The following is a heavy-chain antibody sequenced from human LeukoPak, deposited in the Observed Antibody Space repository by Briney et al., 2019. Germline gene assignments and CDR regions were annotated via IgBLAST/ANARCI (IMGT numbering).Heavy chain of an antibody. D-gene: IGHD3-9*01. CDR1: GGSISSSSYY. CDR2: IYYSGST. CDR3: ASHISGYKF. V-gene: IGHV4-39*01. J-gene: IGHJ4*02. Sequence: SKTLSLTCTVSGGSISSSSYYWGWIRQPPGKGLEWIGSIYYSGSTYYNPSLKSRVTISVDTSKNQFSLKLSSVAAADTAVYYCASHISGYKFWGQGTLVTVSS.